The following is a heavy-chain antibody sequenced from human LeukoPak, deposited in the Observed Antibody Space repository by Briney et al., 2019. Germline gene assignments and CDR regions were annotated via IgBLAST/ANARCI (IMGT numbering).Heavy chain of an antibody. Sequence: SETLSLTCTVSGGSISSSSYYWGWIRHPPGKWLEWIGSIYYSGSTYYNPSLKSRVTISVDTSKNQFSLKLSSVTAADTAVYYCARALGSSRLYYYYMDVWGKGTPVTVSS. CDR1: GGSISSSSYY. CDR2: IYYSGST. CDR3: ARALGSSRLYYYYMDV. D-gene: IGHD6-13*01. V-gene: IGHV4-39*07. J-gene: IGHJ6*03.